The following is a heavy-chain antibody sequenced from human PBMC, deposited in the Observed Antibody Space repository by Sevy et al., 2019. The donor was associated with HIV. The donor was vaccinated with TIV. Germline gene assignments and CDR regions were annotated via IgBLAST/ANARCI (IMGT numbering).Heavy chain of an antibody. CDR3: ARESGTISAGTERYFDL. Sequence: SQTLSLTCAISGDSVSTNSAAWNWIRQSPSRGLEWLGRTYYRSKWFNEYAVPVKSRIIINPDTSKNQLSLQRNSVTPEDTALYYCARESGTISAGTERYFDLWGRGTLVTVSS. CDR2: TYYRSKWFN. CDR1: GDSVSTNSAA. V-gene: IGHV6-1*01. J-gene: IGHJ2*01. D-gene: IGHD6-13*01.